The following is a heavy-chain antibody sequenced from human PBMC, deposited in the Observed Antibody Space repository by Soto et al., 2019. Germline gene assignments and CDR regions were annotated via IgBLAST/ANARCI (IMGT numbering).Heavy chain of an antibody. Sequence: KPSETLSLTCAVYGGSFSGYYWSWIRQPPGKGLEWIGEINHSGSTNYNPSLKSRVTISVDTSKNQFSLKLSSVTAADTAVYYCARGRVSSSWYWFDPWGQGTLVTVSS. CDR2: INHSGST. CDR3: ARGRVSSSWYWFDP. J-gene: IGHJ5*02. CDR1: GGSFSGYY. V-gene: IGHV4-34*01. D-gene: IGHD6-13*01.